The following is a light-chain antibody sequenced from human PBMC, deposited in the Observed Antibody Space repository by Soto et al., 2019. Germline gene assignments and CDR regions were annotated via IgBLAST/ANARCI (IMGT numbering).Light chain of an antibody. CDR3: QQRDSWPIT. CDR2: GAS. J-gene: IGKJ5*01. V-gene: IGKV3-15*01. CDR1: QSVGNN. Sequence: EIAMTQSPATLSVSPGERATLSRRASQSVGNNLAWYQQKPGQAPRLVIHGASTRATGIPARFSGSGSGTDFTLTINSLEPDDFAVYYCQQRDSWPITFGQGTRLEIK.